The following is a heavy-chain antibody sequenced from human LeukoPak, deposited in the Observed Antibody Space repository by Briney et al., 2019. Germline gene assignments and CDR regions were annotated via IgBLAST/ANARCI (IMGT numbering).Heavy chain of an antibody. CDR2: IYYSGST. V-gene: IGHV4-39*01. CDR1: GGSISTSNFY. D-gene: IGHD1-26*01. J-gene: IGHJ4*02. CDR3: AGLKWEPWTTANFDY. Sequence: PSETLSLTCTVSGGSISTSNFYWGWIRQPPGKGLEWIGSIYYSGSTNYNPSLKSRVTISVDASKNQFSLKLSSVTAADTAVYYCAGLKWEPWTTANFDYWGQGTLVTVSS.